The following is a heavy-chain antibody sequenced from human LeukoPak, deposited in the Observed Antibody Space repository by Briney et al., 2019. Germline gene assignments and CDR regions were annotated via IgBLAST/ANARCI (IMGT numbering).Heavy chain of an antibody. CDR2: IYYTGGT. V-gene: IGHV4-39*01. CDR3: ARHGGTRVTLVEVYYFDY. J-gene: IGHJ4*02. CDR1: GGPITTSSYY. Sequence: SETLSLTCSVSGGPITTSSYYWGWIRQPPEKGLEWIESIYYTGGTYYSPSLKSRVTISVDTSKNQFSLKLSSVTAADTAVYYCARHGGTRVTLVEVYYFDYWGQGTLVTVSS. D-gene: IGHD4-11*01.